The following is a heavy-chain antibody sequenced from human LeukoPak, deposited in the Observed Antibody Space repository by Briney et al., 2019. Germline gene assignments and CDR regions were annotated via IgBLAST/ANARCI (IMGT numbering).Heavy chain of an antibody. CDR1: GGSISGYY. Sequence: PSETLSLTCTVSGGSISGYYWSWIRQPPGKGLEWIGSIYQGGSTYYNPSLKSRVSISGDTSKNHFSLKLSSVTAANTAVYYCARGRFLEWLLYRWGAFDIWGQGTMVTVSS. V-gene: IGHV4-39*07. J-gene: IGHJ3*02. CDR2: IYQGGST. D-gene: IGHD3-3*01. CDR3: ARGRFLEWLLYRWGAFDI.